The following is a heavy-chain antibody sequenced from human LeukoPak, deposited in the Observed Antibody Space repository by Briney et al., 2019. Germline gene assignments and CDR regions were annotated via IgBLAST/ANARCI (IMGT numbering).Heavy chain of an antibody. D-gene: IGHD6-13*01. Sequence: GGSLRLSCAASGFTFSSYWVSWVRQAPGKGLEWVANIKQDGSEKYYVDSVKGRFTISRDNAKNSLYLQMNSLRAEDTAVYYCARSVAAAGGVTDLDYWGQGTLVTVSS. CDR2: IKQDGSEK. CDR3: ARSVAAAGGVTDLDY. J-gene: IGHJ4*02. CDR1: GFTFSSYW. V-gene: IGHV3-7*01.